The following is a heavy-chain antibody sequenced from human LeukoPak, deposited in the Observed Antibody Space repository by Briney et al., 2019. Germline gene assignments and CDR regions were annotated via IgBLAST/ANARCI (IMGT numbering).Heavy chain of an antibody. CDR1: GCTISSYY. CDR2: IYTSGST. Sequence: AETLSLTCTVSGCTISSYYWSWIRQPAGKGLEWIGRIYTSGSTNYSPSLKSRVTMSVDTSKNQFSLKLSSVTAADTAVYYCARVVAICSSTSCYTWCDPWGQGTLVTVSS. V-gene: IGHV4-4*07. D-gene: IGHD2-2*02. CDR3: ARVVAICSSTSCYTWCDP. J-gene: IGHJ5*02.